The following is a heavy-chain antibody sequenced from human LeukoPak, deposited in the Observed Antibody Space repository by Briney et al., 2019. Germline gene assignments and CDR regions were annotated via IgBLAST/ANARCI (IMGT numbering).Heavy chain of an antibody. Sequence: SVKVSCKASGYTFTSYDINWVRQATGQGLEWMGRIIPILGIANYAQKFQGRVTITADKSTSTAYMELSSLRSEDTAVYYCARAAASRFSSSWEFWGQGTLVTVSS. D-gene: IGHD6-13*01. V-gene: IGHV1-69*04. CDR3: ARAAASRFSSSWEF. CDR2: IIPILGIA. J-gene: IGHJ4*02. CDR1: GYTFTSYD.